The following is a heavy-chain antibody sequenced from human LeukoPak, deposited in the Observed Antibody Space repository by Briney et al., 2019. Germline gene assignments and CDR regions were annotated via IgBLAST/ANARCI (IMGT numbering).Heavy chain of an antibody. Sequence: GGSLRLSCAASGFTFTTYWMTWVRQAPGKGLEWVANINQDGSEKHNVDSVKGRFTISRDNAKNSLYLQMSSLRVEDTAVYYCTRDPRHFDSCGQGTLVTVSS. J-gene: IGHJ5*01. CDR1: GFTFTTYW. V-gene: IGHV3-7*01. D-gene: IGHD6-6*01. CDR3: TRDPRHFDS. CDR2: INQDGSEK.